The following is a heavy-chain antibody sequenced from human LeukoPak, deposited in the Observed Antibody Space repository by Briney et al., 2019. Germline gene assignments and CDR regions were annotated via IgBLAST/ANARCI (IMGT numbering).Heavy chain of an antibody. V-gene: IGHV3-23*01. D-gene: IGHD3-3*01. CDR3: ARDPYDFWSGYYQGYFDY. Sequence: GGSLRLSCAASGVTFSSYGMSWVRQAPGKGLEWVSTFGGSGSSTYYADSVKGRFTISRDNSKNTLYLQMNSLRAEDTAVYYCARDPYDFWSGYYQGYFDYWGQGTLVTVSS. CDR2: FGGSGSST. CDR1: GVTFSSYG. J-gene: IGHJ4*02.